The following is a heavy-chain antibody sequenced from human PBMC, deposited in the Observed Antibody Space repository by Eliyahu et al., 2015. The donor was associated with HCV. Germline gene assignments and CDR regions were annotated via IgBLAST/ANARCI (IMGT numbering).Heavy chain of an antibody. CDR3: AREAGDSSEFIDY. J-gene: IGHJ4*02. V-gene: IGHV1-69*04. CDR2: XIPILGIA. Sequence: QVQLVQSGAEVKKPGSSVKVSCKASGGTFXSYXXSWVRXAPGQGLEWMGRXIPILGIANYAQKFQGRVTITADKSTSTAYMELSSLRSEDTAVYYCAREAGDSSEFIDYWGQGTLVTVSS. CDR1: GGTFXSYX. D-gene: IGHD3-22*01.